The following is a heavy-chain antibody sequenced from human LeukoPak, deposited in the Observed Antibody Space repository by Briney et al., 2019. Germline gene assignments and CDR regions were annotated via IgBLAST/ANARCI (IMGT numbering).Heavy chain of an antibody. CDR1: GGSFSGYY. V-gene: IGHV4-34*01. D-gene: IGHD2-15*01. CDR2: INHSGTT. Sequence: PSETLSLTCAVYGGSFSGYYWSWIRQPPGKGREWIGEINHSGTTNYNPSLKSRVTISVDTSKNQFYLKLSSVTAADTAVYYCARGRKEVVAATPPRINWFDPWGQGTLVTVSS. J-gene: IGHJ5*02. CDR3: ARGRKEVVAATPPRINWFDP.